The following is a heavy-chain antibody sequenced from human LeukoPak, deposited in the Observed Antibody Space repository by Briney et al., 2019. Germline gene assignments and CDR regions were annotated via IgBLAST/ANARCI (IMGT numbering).Heavy chain of an antibody. CDR2: IYYSGST. CDR3: ARSSFVYSSSSSSYYYYMDV. J-gene: IGHJ6*03. V-gene: IGHV4-39*01. D-gene: IGHD6-6*01. Sequence: SETLSLTCTVSDSSISSSSYYWGWIRQPPGKGLEWIGSIYYSGSTYYNPSLKSRVTISVDTSKNQFSLKLSSVTAADTAVYYCARSSFVYSSSSSSYYYYMDVWGKGTTVTVSS. CDR1: DSSISSSSYY.